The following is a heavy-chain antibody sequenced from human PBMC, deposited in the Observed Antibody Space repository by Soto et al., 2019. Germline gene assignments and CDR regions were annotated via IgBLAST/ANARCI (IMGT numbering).Heavy chain of an antibody. CDR3: AKSPANVEATTQFDY. Sequence: EVQLLESGGGLVQPGGSLRLSCAASGFTFSNYAMTWVRQAPGKGLEWLSVVSGSAAGTLYADSVRGRFTISRDNSKNTMYLQMNSLRVEDTAVYYCAKSPANVEATTQFDYWGQGTLVTVAS. J-gene: IGHJ4*02. V-gene: IGHV3-23*01. CDR2: VSGSAAGT. D-gene: IGHD5-12*01. CDR1: GFTFSNYA.